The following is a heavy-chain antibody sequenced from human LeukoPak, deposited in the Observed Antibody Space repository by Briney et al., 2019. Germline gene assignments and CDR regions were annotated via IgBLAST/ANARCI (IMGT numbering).Heavy chain of an antibody. V-gene: IGHV1-69*05. J-gene: IGHJ3*02. D-gene: IGHD6-13*01. Sequence: SVKVSCKASGGTFSSYAISWVRQAPGQGLEWMGGIIPIFGTANYAQKFQGRVTITTDESTSTAYMELCSLRSEDTAVYYCAREPQLAAAAIDAFDIWGQGTMVTVSS. CDR1: GGTFSSYA. CDR3: AREPQLAAAAIDAFDI. CDR2: IIPIFGTA.